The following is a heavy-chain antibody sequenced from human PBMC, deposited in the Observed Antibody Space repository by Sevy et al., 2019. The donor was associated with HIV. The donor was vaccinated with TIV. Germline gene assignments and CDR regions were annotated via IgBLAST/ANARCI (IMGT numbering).Heavy chain of an antibody. CDR3: ARNSNTRDAFDI. CDR2: IIPIFGTA. CDR1: GGTFSSYA. J-gene: IGHJ3*02. V-gene: IGHV1-69*13. Sequence: ASVKVSCKASGGTFSSYAISWVRQAPGQGLEWMGGIIPIFGTANYAQKFQGRVTITADESTSTAYMELSSLRSEDTAVYYWARNSNTRDAFDIWGQGTMVTVSS.